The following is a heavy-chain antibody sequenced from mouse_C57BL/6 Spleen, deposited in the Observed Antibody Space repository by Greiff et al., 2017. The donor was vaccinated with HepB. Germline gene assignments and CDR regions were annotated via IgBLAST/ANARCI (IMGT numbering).Heavy chain of an antibody. V-gene: IGHV5-17*01. Sequence: EVQLVESGGGLVKPGGSLKLSCAASGFTFSDYGMHWVRQAPEKGLEWVAYISSGSSTIYYADTVKGRFTISRDNATNTLFLQMTSLMSEDTAMYYCARSLPTDYFDYWGQGTTLTVSS. CDR1: GFTFSDYG. CDR2: ISSGSSTI. J-gene: IGHJ2*01. D-gene: IGHD5-5*01. CDR3: ARSLPTDYFDY.